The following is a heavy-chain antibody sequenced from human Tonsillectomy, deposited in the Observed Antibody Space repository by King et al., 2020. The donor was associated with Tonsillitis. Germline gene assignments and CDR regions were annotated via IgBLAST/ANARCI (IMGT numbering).Heavy chain of an antibody. J-gene: IGHJ2*01. V-gene: IGHV3-20*04. CDR3: AGDIVVVTAILAEWYFDL. CDR2: INWNGGST. Sequence: VQLVESGGGVVRPGGSLRLSCAASGFTCGDYGMSWVRQAPGKGLEWVSGINWNGGSTGYADSVKGRFTISRDNAKNSLYLQMNSLRAEDTALYYCAGDIVVVTAILAEWYFDLWGRGTLVTVSS. CDR1: GFTCGDYG. D-gene: IGHD2-21*02.